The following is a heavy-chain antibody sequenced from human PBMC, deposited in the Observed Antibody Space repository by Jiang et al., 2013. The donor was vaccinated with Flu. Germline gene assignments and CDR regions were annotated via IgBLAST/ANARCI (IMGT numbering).Heavy chain of an antibody. D-gene: IGHD4-23*01. CDR3: ATVLNSEGAFDI. J-gene: IGHJ3*02. CDR2: IYPGDSDT. V-gene: IGHV5-51*01. Sequence: IGWVRQMPGKGLEWMGIIYPGDSDTRYSPSFQGQVTISADKSISTAYLQWSSLKASDTAMYYCATVLNSEGAFDIWGQGTMVTVSS.